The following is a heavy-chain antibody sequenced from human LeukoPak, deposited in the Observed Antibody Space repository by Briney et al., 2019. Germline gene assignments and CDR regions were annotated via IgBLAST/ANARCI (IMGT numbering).Heavy chain of an antibody. Sequence: ASVKVSCKASGYTFTSYDINWVRQATGQGLEGMGWMNPNSGNTGYAQKFQGRVTMTRNTSISTAYMELSSLRSEDTAVYYCARLGYQLLSGYYYYGMDVWGQGTTVTVSS. CDR3: ARLGYQLLSGYYYYGMDV. V-gene: IGHV1-8*01. CDR2: MNPNSGNT. CDR1: GYTFTSYD. J-gene: IGHJ6*02. D-gene: IGHD2-2*01.